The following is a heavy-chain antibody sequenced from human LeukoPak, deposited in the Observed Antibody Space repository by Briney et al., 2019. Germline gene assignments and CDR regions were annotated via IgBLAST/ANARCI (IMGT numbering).Heavy chain of an antibody. CDR3: ARHASSGSYYPSYYFDY. D-gene: IGHD1-26*01. CDR1: GGSISSGGYY. CDR2: IYYSGST. Sequence: SETLSLTCTVSGGSISSGGYYWSWIRQHPGKGLEWIGYIYYSGSTNYNPSLKSRVTISVDRSKNQFSLKLSSVTAADTAVYYCARHASSGSYYPSYYFDYWGQGTLVTVSS. V-gene: IGHV4-61*08. J-gene: IGHJ4*02.